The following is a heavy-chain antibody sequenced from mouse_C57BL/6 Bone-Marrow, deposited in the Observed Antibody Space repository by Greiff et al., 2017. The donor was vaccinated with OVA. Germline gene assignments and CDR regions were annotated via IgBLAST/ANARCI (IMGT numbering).Heavy chain of an antibody. D-gene: IGHD1-1*01. Sequence: VQLQQPGAELVKPGASVKLSCKASGYTFTSYWMHWVKQRPGQGLEWIGNINPSNGGTNYNEKFKSKATLTVDKSSSTAYMQLSSLTSEDSAVYYCARGYYGSTWYFDVWGTGTTVTVSS. J-gene: IGHJ1*03. V-gene: IGHV1-53*01. CDR3: ARGYYGSTWYFDV. CDR1: GYTFTSYW. CDR2: INPSNGGT.